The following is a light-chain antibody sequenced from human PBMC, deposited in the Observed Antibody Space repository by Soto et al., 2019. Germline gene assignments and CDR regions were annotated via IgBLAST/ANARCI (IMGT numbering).Light chain of an antibody. V-gene: IGLV6-57*01. J-gene: IGLJ3*02. Sequence: NFMLTQPHSVSESPGKTVTISCTRSSGSVASNYVQWYQQRPGGSPTTVIYEDDQRPSGVPDRFSGSIDRSSNSASLTISGLKTEDEADYYCQSYDVSSHWVFGGGTKVTVL. CDR3: QSYDVSSHWV. CDR1: SGSVASNY. CDR2: EDD.